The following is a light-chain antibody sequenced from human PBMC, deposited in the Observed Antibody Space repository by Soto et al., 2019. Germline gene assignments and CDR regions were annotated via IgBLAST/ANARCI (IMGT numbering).Light chain of an antibody. CDR1: QGISNY. CDR2: GAS. Sequence: IRMTQAPSSLTASVGDRVTITCRASQGISNYLAWYQQKPGEVPNLLIYGASTLQSGVPSRFGGSGSGTDFTLTISNLQPEDVATYYCQKYSSAPQTFGQGTKV. J-gene: IGKJ1*01. V-gene: IGKV1-27*01. CDR3: QKYSSAPQT.